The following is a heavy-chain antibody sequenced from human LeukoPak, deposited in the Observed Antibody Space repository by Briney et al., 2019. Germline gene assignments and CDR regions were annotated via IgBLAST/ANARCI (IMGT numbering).Heavy chain of an antibody. V-gene: IGHV4-59*08. CDR1: GGSISSYY. J-gene: IGHJ5*02. CDR2: IYYSGST. CDR3: ARLAPFYDILTGSPLNWFDP. D-gene: IGHD3-9*01. Sequence: SETLSLTCTVSGGSISSYYWSWIRQPPGKRLEWIGYIYYSGSTNYNPSLKSRVTISVDTSKNQFSLKLSSVTAADTAMYYCARLAPFYDILTGSPLNWFDPWGQGTLVTVSS.